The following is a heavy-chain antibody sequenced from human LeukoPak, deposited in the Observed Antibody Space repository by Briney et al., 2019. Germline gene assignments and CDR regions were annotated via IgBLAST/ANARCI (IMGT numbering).Heavy chain of an antibody. CDR3: ARGPYGLPDY. V-gene: IGHV4-61*02. D-gene: IGHD5-12*01. J-gene: IGHJ4*02. CDR2: IYTSGST. CDR1: GGSISSGSYY. Sequence: SETLSLTCTVSGGSISSGSYYWCWIRQPAGKGLEWIGRIYTSGSTNYNPSPKSRVTISVDTSKNQFSLKLSSVTAADTAVYYCARGPYGLPDYWGQGTLVTVSS.